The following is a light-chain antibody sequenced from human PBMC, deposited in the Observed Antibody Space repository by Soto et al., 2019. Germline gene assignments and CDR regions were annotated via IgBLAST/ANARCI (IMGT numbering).Light chain of an antibody. CDR3: QSYDTSLSGSV. CDR1: HSNIGAGYD. V-gene: IGLV1-40*01. J-gene: IGLJ2*01. CDR2: GNS. Sequence: QSVLTQPPSVSGAPGQRVTISCTGSHSNIGAGYDVNWYQQLPGTAPKLLIYGNSNRPSWVPDRFSGSKSDTSASLAITGLQAEDDADYYCQSYDTSLSGSVFGGGTKLTVL.